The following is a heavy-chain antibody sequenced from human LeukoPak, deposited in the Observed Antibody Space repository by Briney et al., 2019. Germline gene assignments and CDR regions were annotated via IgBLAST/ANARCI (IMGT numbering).Heavy chain of an antibody. J-gene: IGHJ4*02. CDR3: AGRNPAAADAY. CDR1: GGSISSSSYY. D-gene: IGHD6-13*01. V-gene: IGHV4-39*01. Sequence: PSETLSLTCTVSGGSISSSSYYWGWIRQPPGKGLEWIGSIYYSGSTYYNPSLKSRVTISVDTSKNQFSLKLSSVTAADTAVYYGAGRNPAAADAYWGKGPLVTVSS. CDR2: IYYSGST.